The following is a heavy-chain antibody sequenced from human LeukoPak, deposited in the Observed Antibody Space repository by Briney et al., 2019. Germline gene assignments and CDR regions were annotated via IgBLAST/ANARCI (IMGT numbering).Heavy chain of an antibody. D-gene: IGHD1-1*01. CDR2: IYSGGST. V-gene: IGHV3-53*01. J-gene: IGHJ4*02. Sequence: GGSLRLSCAASGFTFSTYGMHWVRQAPGKGLEWVSVIYSGGSTYYADSVKGRFTISRDNSKNTLYLQMNSLRAEDTAVYYCARGLENDYWGQGTLVTVSS. CDR1: GFTFSTYG. CDR3: ARGLENDY.